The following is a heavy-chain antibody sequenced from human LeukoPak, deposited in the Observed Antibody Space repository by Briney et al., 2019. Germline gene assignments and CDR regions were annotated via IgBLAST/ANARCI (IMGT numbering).Heavy chain of an antibody. Sequence: SETLSLTCAVYGGSFSGYYWTWIRQPPGKGLEWIGEINHGGGTNYNPSLKSRVTISVDTSKNQFSLKLSSVTAADTAVYYCARGHPLLDYWGQGTLVTVSS. CDR3: ARGHPLLDY. D-gene: IGHD2-21*02. J-gene: IGHJ4*02. V-gene: IGHV4-34*01. CDR2: INHGGGT. CDR1: GGSFSGYY.